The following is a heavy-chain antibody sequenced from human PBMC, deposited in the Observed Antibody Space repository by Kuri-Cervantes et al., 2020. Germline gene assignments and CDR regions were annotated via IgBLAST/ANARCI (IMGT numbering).Heavy chain of an antibody. J-gene: IGHJ3*02. CDR3: AKLGYGDYTSLDAFDI. D-gene: IGHD4-17*01. CDR1: GFTFSSYG. CDR2: IWYDGSNK. Sequence: GESLKISCAASGFTFSSYGIHWVRQAPGKGLEWVAVIWYDGSNKYYADSVKGRFTISRDNSKNTLYLQMNSLRAEDTAVYYCAKLGYGDYTSLDAFDIWGQGTMVTVSS. V-gene: IGHV3-30*02.